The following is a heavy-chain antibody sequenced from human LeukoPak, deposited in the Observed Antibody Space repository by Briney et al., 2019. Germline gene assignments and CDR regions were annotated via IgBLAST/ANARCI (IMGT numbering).Heavy chain of an antibody. CDR1: GFTFSSYA. CDR2: ISGSGGST. J-gene: IGHJ6*03. CDR3: AKSDCSGGSCYPLYYYMDV. V-gene: IGHV3-23*01. Sequence: GGSLRLSCAASGFTFSSYAMSWVRQAPGEGLEWVSAISGSGGSTYYADSVKGRFTISRDNSKNTLYLQMNSLRAEDTAVYYCAKSDCSGGSCYPLYYYMDVWGKGTTVTVSS. D-gene: IGHD2-15*01.